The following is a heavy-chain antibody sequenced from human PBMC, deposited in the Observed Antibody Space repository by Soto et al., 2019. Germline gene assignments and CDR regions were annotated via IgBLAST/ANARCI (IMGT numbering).Heavy chain of an antibody. CDR3: ARPASGGSRDAFDV. CDR2: IDPTDSFT. J-gene: IGHJ3*01. CDR1: GYKFTTFW. Sequence: PGESLKISCNASGYKFTTFWLNWGRQTPGKGLEWLGRIDPTDSFTNYSPPFEGHVTISVDRSISTAYLQWNSLQASDTAIYYCARPASGGSRDAFDVWGQGTTVTVSS. V-gene: IGHV5-10-1*01. D-gene: IGHD2-15*01.